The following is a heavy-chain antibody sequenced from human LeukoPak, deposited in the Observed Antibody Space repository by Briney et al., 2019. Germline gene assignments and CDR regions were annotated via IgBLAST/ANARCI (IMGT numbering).Heavy chain of an antibody. D-gene: IGHD4-17*01. J-gene: IGHJ2*01. CDR3: ARDPYGDSPYWYFDL. CDR1: GGSISSSSYY. V-gene: IGHV4-39*07. CDR2: IYTSGST. Sequence: PSETLSLTCTVSGGSISSSSYYWGWIRQPPGKGLEWIGRIYTSGSTNYNPSLKSRVTMSVDTSKNQFSLKLSSVTAADTAVYYCARDPYGDSPYWYFDLWGRGTLVTVSS.